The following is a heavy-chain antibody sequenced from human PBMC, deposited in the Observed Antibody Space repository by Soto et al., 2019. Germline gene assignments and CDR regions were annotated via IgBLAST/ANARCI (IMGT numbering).Heavy chain of an antibody. J-gene: IGHJ6*02. CDR3: ARDYGGNSNYYYYGMDV. CDR2: IIPILGIA. Sequence: SVKVSCKASGGTFSSYTISWVRQAPGQGLEWVGRIIPILGIANYAQKFQGRVTITADKSTSTAYMELSSLRSEDTAVYYCARDYGGNSNYYYYGMDVWG. CDR1: GGTFSSYT. V-gene: IGHV1-69*04. D-gene: IGHD2-21*02.